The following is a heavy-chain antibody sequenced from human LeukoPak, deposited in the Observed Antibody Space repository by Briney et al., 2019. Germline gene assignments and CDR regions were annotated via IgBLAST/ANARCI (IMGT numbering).Heavy chain of an antibody. CDR1: GGSISSYH. CDR3: ARARCSSSNCPAKGAFDI. V-gene: IGHV4-59*01. Sequence: SETLSLTCTVSGGSISSYHWNWIRQPPGKGLEWIGYIYYIGSTNYNPSLKSRVTISVDPSKNQFSLNLTSVTAADTAVYYCARARCSSSNCPAKGAFDIWGQGTMVTVSS. CDR2: IYYIGST. J-gene: IGHJ3*02. D-gene: IGHD2-2*01.